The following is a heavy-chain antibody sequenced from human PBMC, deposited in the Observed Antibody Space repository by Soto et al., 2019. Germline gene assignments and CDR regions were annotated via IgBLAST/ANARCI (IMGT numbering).Heavy chain of an antibody. D-gene: IGHD3-10*01. V-gene: IGHV1-18*01. CDR2: ISAYNGNT. CDR3: ARGLNPWRIPITFAY. Sequence: ASVKVSCKASGYTFTSYGISWVRQAPGQGLEWMGWISAYNGNTNYAQKLQGRVTMTTDTSTSTAYMELRSLRSDDTAVYYCARGLNPWRIPITFAYWGQGTLVTVSS. CDR1: GYTFTSYG. J-gene: IGHJ4*02.